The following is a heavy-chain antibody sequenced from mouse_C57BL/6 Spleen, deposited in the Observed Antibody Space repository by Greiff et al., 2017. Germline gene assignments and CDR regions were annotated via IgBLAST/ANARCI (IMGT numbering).Heavy chain of an antibody. CDR3: ARSWLRLYYFDY. J-gene: IGHJ2*01. D-gene: IGHD2-2*01. V-gene: IGHV1-76*01. CDR1: GYTFTDYY. Sequence: QVQLQQPGTELVKPGASVKLSCKASGYTFTDYYINWVKQRPGQGLEWIARIYPGSGNTYYNEKFKGKATLTAEKSSSTAYMQLSSLTSEDSAVYFCARSWLRLYYFDYWGQGTTLTVSS. CDR2: IYPGSGNT.